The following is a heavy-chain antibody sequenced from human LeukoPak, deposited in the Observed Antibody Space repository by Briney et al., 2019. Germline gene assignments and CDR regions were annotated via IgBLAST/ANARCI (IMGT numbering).Heavy chain of an antibody. Sequence: GGSLRLSCAASGFTVSSNYMSWVRQAPGKGLEWVSVIYSGGSTYYADSVKGRFTISRDNSKNTLYLQMNSLRAGDTAVYYCARVPRYSSGSFDYWGQGTLVTVSS. CDR1: GFTVSSNY. CDR3: ARVPRYSSGSFDY. J-gene: IGHJ4*02. V-gene: IGHV3-53*01. D-gene: IGHD6-19*01. CDR2: IYSGGST.